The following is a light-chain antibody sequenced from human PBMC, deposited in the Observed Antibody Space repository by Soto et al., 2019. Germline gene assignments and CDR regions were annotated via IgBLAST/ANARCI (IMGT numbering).Light chain of an antibody. Sequence: VMAQSPATLSVSPGERATLSCRASQSIRSNVAWYQQKPGQPPRLLIYRSSTRATGSPARFSGSGSGTEFTLTISSLQSEDFAVYYCEQYNNWLWTFGQGNKVELK. CDR3: EQYNNWLWT. V-gene: IGKV3-15*01. CDR2: RSS. J-gene: IGKJ1*01. CDR1: QSIRSN.